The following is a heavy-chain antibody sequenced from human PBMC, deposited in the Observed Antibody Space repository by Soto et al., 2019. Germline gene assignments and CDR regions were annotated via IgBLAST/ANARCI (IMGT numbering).Heavy chain of an antibody. CDR1: GYSFAGYW. J-gene: IGHJ4*02. CDR2: IDPSDSQT. Sequence: GESLKISCKGSGYSFAGYWITWVRQKPGKGLEWMGRIDPSDSQTYYSPSFRGHVTISVTKSITTVFLQWSSLRASDTAMYYCARQIYDSDTGPNFRYYFDSWGQGTPVTVSS. V-gene: IGHV5-10-1*01. D-gene: IGHD3-22*01. CDR3: ARQIYDSDTGPNFRYYFDS.